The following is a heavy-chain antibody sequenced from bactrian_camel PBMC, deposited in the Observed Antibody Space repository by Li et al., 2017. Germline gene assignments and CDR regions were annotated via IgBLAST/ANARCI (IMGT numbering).Heavy chain of an antibody. V-gene: IGHV3S40*01. D-gene: IGHD5*01. Sequence: DVQLVESGGGSVQAGGSLRLSCVASAYNHGSNYMGWFRQAPGKEREAVAVIYSDGSRTWYVDSVEGRFTVSGDNLKNSVFLQMDNLKPEDTAMYSCAVDGWGASCGLGPGWYRVGQGTQVTVS. CDR1: AYNHGSNY. J-gene: IGHJ4*01. CDR2: IYSDGSRT.